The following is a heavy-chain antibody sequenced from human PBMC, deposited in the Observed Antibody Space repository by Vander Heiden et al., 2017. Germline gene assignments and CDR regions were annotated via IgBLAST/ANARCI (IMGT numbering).Heavy chain of an antibody. CDR2: ISSSGSDI. D-gene: IGHD5-18*01. CDR3: ARGDSYGFGPYLSVFDY. Sequence: EVQVVESGGGLVQPGGSLRLSCAASGFTFSSYTMYWARQAPGKGLGWLSYISSSGSDIYYADSVKGRFTISRDNAKNSLYLQMNGLRDEDTAVYYCARGDSYGFGPYLSVFDYWGQETLVTVSS. J-gene: IGHJ4*02. V-gene: IGHV3-48*02. CDR1: GFTFSSYT.